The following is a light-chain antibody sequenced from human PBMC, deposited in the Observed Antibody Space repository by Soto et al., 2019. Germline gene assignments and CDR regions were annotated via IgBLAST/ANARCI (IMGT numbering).Light chain of an antibody. CDR3: QQYNNWPLYT. J-gene: IGKJ2*01. CDR2: GAS. Sequence: EIVMTQSPATLSVSPGERATLSCRASQSVSSNLAWYQQKPGQAPRPLIYGASTRTTGIPARFSGSGSGTEFTHTISSLQSEDFAVYYCQQYNNWPLYTFGQGTKLEIK. V-gene: IGKV3-15*01. CDR1: QSVSSN.